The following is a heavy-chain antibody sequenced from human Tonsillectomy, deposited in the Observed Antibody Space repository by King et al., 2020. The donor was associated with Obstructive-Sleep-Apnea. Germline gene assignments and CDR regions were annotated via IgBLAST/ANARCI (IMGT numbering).Heavy chain of an antibody. CDR3: VRGYSGSFGPYFDY. J-gene: IGHJ4*02. D-gene: IGHD1-26*01. Sequence: QLQESGPGLVKPSETLSLTCTGSGGSVSSGGYYRTWIRQPPGKGLEWIGHIYYSGSTNYNPSLKSRVTISADTSKNKFSLKLSSVTLADTAVYYCVRGYSGSFGPYFDYWGQGTLVTVSS. CDR2: IYYSGST. V-gene: IGHV4-61*08. CDR1: GGSVSSGGYY.